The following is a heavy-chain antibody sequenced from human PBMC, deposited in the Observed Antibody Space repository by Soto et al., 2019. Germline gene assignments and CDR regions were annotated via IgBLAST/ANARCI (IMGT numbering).Heavy chain of an antibody. CDR1: GGIFTNNA. J-gene: IGHJ6*02. CDR3: ATGGHNDGYDFYLGMDV. CDR2: VIPLFDTA. D-gene: IGHD5-18*01. V-gene: IGHV1-69*01. Sequence: QVQVVQSGAEVKKPGSSVKVSCKVSGGIFTNNAISWVRQAPGQGLEWLGGVIPLFDTAYYAQIFRGRLKISADGATTTAYMDLRCLTSAHTAVYFCATGGHNDGYDFYLGMDVWGQGTTVTVS.